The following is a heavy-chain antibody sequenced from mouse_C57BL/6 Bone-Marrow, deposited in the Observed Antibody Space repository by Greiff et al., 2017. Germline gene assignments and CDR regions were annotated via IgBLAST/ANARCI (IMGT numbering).Heavy chain of an antibody. J-gene: IGHJ4*01. Sequence: QVQLQQPGAELVKPGASVKLSCKASGYTFTSYWMHWVKQRPGRGLEWIGRIDPNSGGTKYNEKFKSKATLTVDKPSSTAYMQLSSLTSEDSAVYNSARACGSSPYYYAMDYWGQGTSVTVSS. CDR2: IDPNSGGT. CDR1: GYTFTSYW. V-gene: IGHV1-72*01. D-gene: IGHD1-1*01. CDR3: ARACGSSPYYYAMDY.